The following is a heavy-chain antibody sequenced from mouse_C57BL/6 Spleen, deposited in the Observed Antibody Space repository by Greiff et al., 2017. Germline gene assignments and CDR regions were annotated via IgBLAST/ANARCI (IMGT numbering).Heavy chain of an antibody. CDR1: GYTFTSYW. J-gene: IGHJ4*01. V-gene: IGHV1-61*01. D-gene: IGHD1-1*01. Sequence: VQLQQPGAELVRSGSSVKLSCKASGYTFTSYWMDWVKQRPGQGLEWIGNIYPSDSETHYNQKFKDKATLTVDKSSSTAYMQLSSLTSEDSAVYYCASGCTTVVAEEYYAMDYWGQGTSVTVSS. CDR3: ASGCTTVVAEEYYAMDY. CDR2: IYPSDSET.